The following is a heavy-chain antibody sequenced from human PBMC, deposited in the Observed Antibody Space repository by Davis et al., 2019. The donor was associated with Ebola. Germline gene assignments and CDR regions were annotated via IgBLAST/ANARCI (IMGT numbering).Heavy chain of an antibody. V-gene: IGHV4-4*07. Sequence: PSETLSLTCTASGGSISSHYWSWIRQPAGKGLEWIGRIYTSGRTNYNPSLKSRVTMSVDTSKNQVSLRLSSVTAADTAVYYCVRDGCPGGSCYCGDYWGQGTLVTVSS. CDR1: GGSISSHY. J-gene: IGHJ4*02. D-gene: IGHD2-15*01. CDR3: VRDGCPGGSCYCGDY. CDR2: IYTSGRT.